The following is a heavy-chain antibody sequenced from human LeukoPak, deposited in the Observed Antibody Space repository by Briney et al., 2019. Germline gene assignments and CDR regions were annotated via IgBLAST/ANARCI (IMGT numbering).Heavy chain of an antibody. CDR3: AGGAGWLSDY. V-gene: IGHV3-7*03. J-gene: IGHJ4*02. D-gene: IGHD2-15*01. CDR2: IKEDGSEE. Sequence: GDPLTHFCAVYGFTFRPYWKNWIRQAPGKGLEWVALIKEDGSEELYDGSVEGRFTISRDSGKNSLYLQMNSLRAEDTAVYYCAGGAGWLSDYWGQGTLVTVSS. CDR1: GFTFRPYW.